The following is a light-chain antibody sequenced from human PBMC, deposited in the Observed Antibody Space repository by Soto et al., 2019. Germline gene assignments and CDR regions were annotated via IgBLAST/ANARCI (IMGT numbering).Light chain of an antibody. V-gene: IGKV3-15*01. J-gene: IGKJ1*01. CDR3: QQYNSWLWT. Sequence: EIVLTQSPGTLSLSPGEGATLSCRASQSVSSKLAWYQQKPGQAPRLLIYGASTRATGIPARFSGSGSGTEFTRIISSLQSEDSAVYYCQQYNSWLWTFGQGTKVDIK. CDR2: GAS. CDR1: QSVSSK.